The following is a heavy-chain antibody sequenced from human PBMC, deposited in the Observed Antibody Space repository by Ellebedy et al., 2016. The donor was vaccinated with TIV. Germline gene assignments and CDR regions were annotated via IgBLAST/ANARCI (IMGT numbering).Heavy chain of an antibody. D-gene: IGHD1-26*01. CDR2: IYYSGET. Sequence: MPSETLSLTCTVSGDSISRGGYYWGWIRQHPGKGLEWIGSIYYSGETFYNPSLKSRATVSSEKSMNRFSLRLTSVTAADTAVYYCARLRVGASMPTDYWGPGTLVTVFS. J-gene: IGHJ4*01. V-gene: IGHV4-31*03. CDR3: ARLRVGASMPTDY. CDR1: GDSISRGGYY.